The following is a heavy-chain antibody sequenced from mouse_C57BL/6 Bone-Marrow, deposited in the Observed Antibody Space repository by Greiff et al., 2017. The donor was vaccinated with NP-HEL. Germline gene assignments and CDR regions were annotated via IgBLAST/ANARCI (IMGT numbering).Heavy chain of an antibody. CDR2: ISSGGSYT. D-gene: IGHD1-1*01. CDR3: ARHVGYGSPFYYFDY. J-gene: IGHJ2*01. CDR1: GFTFSSYG. Sequence: EVKLEESGGDLVKPGGSLKLSCAASGFTFSSYGMSWVRETPDKRLEWVATISSGGSYTYYPDSVKGRFTIPRDNAKNTLYLHMSSLKSEDTAMYYCARHVGYGSPFYYFDYWGQGTTLTVSS. V-gene: IGHV5-6*02.